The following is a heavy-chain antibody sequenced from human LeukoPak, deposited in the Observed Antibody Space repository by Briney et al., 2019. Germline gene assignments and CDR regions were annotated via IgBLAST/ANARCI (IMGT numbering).Heavy chain of an antibody. V-gene: IGHV5-51*01. J-gene: IGHJ5*02. CDR2: IYPGDSDT. CDR1: GYSLTSYW. CDR3: ARGSPPNWFDP. Sequence: GESLKISCKGSGYSLTSYWIVWVRQMPGHGLEWMGIIYPGDSDTRYSPSFQGQVTISADKSISTAYLQWSSLKASDTAMYYCARGSPPNWFDPWGQGTLVTVSS.